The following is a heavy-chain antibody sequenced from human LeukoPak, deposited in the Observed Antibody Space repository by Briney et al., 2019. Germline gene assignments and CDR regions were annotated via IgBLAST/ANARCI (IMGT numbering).Heavy chain of an antibody. D-gene: IGHD6-13*01. Sequence: ASVKVSCKASGGTFSSYAISWVRQAPGQGLEWMGRIIPIFGTANYAQKFQGRVTITTDESTSTAYMELSSLRSEDTAVYYCARSNSWHAFDIWGQGTMVTVSS. V-gene: IGHV1-69*05. CDR1: GGTFSSYA. CDR2: IIPIFGTA. CDR3: ARSNSWHAFDI. J-gene: IGHJ3*02.